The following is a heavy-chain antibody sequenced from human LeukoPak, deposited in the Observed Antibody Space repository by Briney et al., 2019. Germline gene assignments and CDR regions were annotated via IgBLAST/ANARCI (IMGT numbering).Heavy chain of an antibody. Sequence: GGSLRLSCAASGFTFSSYAMSWVRQAPGKGLEWVSAISGSGGSTYYADSVKGRFTISRDNSKNTLYLQMNSLRAEGTAVYYCEVRGVIITGSDYFDYWGQGTLVTVSS. V-gene: IGHV3-23*01. CDR3: EVRGVIITGSDYFDY. J-gene: IGHJ4*02. CDR2: ISGSGGST. D-gene: IGHD3-10*01. CDR1: GFTFSSYA.